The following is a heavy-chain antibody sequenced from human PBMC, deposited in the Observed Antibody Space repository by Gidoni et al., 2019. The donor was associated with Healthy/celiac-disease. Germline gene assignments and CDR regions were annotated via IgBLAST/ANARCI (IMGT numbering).Heavy chain of an antibody. Sequence: QVQLQESGPGLVKPSQTLSLTCTISGGSISSGGYYWRWIRQHPGKGLEWIGYIYYSGSTYYHPSLKSRVTISVDTSKNQFSLKLSSVTAADTAVYYCARERSGGDYYDSSGTRGYFDYWGQGTLVTVSS. J-gene: IGHJ4*02. CDR2: IYYSGST. D-gene: IGHD3-22*01. CDR3: ARERSGGDYYDSSGTRGYFDY. CDR1: GGSISSGGYY. V-gene: IGHV4-31*03.